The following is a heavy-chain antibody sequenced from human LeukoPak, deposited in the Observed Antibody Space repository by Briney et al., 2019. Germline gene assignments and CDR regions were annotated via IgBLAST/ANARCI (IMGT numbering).Heavy chain of an antibody. D-gene: IGHD6-6*01. CDR3: ARDLVSRVSSSGDV. V-gene: IGHV1-2*02. J-gene: IGHJ6*04. CDR1: GYTFTGYY. Sequence: GASVKVSCKASGYTFTGYYMHWVRQAPGQGLEWVGWINPNSGGTNYAQKFQGRVTMTRDASISTAYMELSRLRSDDTAVYYCARDLVSRVSSSGDVWGKGTTVTVSS. CDR2: INPNSGGT.